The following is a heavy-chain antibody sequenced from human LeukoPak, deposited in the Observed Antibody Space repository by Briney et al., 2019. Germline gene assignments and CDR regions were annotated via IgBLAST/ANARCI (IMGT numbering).Heavy chain of an antibody. CDR3: AKVGFSEMEWLLYSDH. J-gene: IGHJ4*02. CDR2: ISGSSGHA. V-gene: IGHV3-23*01. Sequence: GGSLRLSCAASGLTFSSYAMSWVRQAPGKGLEWVSAISGSSGHAYYADSVKGRFTISRDNSKNTLYLQMNSLRAEDTAVYYCAKVGFSEMEWLLYSDHWGQGTLVTVTS. D-gene: IGHD3-3*01. CDR1: GLTFSSYA.